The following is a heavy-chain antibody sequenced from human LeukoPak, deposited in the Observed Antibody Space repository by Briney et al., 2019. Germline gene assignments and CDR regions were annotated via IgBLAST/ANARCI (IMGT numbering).Heavy chain of an antibody. CDR1: GCSFSDYW. J-gene: IGHJ4*02. D-gene: IGHD1-14*01. CDR2: IKTDGRAK. CDR3: ARDPESRKGRDGLDS. Sequence: GGALRLSCAASGCSFSDYWRSWVGQAPWKGLEGVASIKTDGRAKYYVDSVKGRFTISRDKAKNSLYLQMNTLRAADTAVYYCARDPESRKGRDGLDSWGQGTLATASS. V-gene: IGHV3-7*01.